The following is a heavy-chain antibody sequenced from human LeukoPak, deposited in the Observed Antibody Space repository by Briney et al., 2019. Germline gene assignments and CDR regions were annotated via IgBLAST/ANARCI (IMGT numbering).Heavy chain of an antibody. CDR1: GFTFSNAW. V-gene: IGHV3-15*01. J-gene: IGHJ6*03. Sequence: GGSLRLSCAASGFTFSNAWMSWVRQAPGKGLEWIGRIKSKTDGGTTEYAASVKGRFTISRDDSKSIAYLQMNSLKTEDTAVYYCTRVKVYCSSTSCYVYYYYYYYMDVWGKGTTVTVSS. CDR2: IKSKTDGGTT. D-gene: IGHD2-2*01. CDR3: TRVKVYCSSTSCYVYYYYYYYMDV.